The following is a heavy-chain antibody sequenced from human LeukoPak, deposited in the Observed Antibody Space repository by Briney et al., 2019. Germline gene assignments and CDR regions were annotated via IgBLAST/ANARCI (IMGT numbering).Heavy chain of an antibody. J-gene: IGHJ6*03. Sequence: SETLSLTCTVSGGSISSSSYYWGWIRQPPGKGLEWIGSIYYSGSTYYNPSLKSRVTISVDTSKNQFSLKLSSVTAADTAVYYCARESTIGVDYGDYEDYYYMDVWGKGTTVTVSS. D-gene: IGHD4-17*01. CDR1: GGSISSSSYY. V-gene: IGHV4-39*07. CDR3: ARESTIGVDYGDYEDYYYMDV. CDR2: IYYSGST.